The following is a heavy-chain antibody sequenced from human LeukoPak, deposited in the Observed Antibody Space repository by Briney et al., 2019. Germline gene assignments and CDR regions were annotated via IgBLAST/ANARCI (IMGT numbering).Heavy chain of an antibody. D-gene: IGHD2-2*01. CDR2: VYYSGSTSGST. Sequence: SETLSLTCSVSNASISDYWWSWIRQPPGKGLEYIGFVYYSGSTSGSTNYNPSLKSRVTMSLDTSKNQFSLNLNSVSAADTAVYYCARGPCTSANCYWSLDYWGQGILVTVSS. CDR3: ARGPCTSANCYWSLDY. V-gene: IGHV4-59*01. CDR1: NASISDYW. J-gene: IGHJ4*02.